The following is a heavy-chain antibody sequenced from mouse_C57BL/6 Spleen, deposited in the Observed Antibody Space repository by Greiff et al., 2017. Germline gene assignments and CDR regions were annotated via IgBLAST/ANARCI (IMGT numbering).Heavy chain of an antibody. D-gene: IGHD2-1*01. Sequence: EVQRVESGGDLVKPGGSLKLSCAASGFTFSSYGMSWVRQTPDKRLEWVATISSGGSYTYYPDSVKGRFTLSRDNAKNTLYLQMSILKSEDTAMYYCASSIYYGNHYYAMDYWGQGTSVTVSS. J-gene: IGHJ4*01. CDR2: ISSGGSYT. CDR1: GFTFSSYG. CDR3: ASSIYYGNHYYAMDY. V-gene: IGHV5-6*01.